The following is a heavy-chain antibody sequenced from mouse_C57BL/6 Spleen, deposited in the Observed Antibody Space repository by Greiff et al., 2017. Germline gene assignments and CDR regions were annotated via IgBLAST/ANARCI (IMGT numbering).Heavy chain of an antibody. Sequence: QVHVKQSGAELARPGASVKLSCKASGYTFTRYGISWVKQRTGQGLEWIGEIYPRSGNTYYNEKFKGKATLTADKSSSTAYMELRSLTSEDSAVYFCARGYYGSSYEDYFDYWGQGTTLTVSS. CDR1: GYTFTRYG. CDR2: IYPRSGNT. V-gene: IGHV1-81*01. CDR3: ARGYYGSSYEDYFDY. D-gene: IGHD1-1*01. J-gene: IGHJ2*01.